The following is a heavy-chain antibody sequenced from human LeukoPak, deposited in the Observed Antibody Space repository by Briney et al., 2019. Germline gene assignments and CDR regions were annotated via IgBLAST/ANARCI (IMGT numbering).Heavy chain of an antibody. Sequence: GGTLRLSCAASGVTFSSHGMNWVRQAPGKGVEWVSGISPNGVVTYYADSVKGRFTISRDNSKNTLYLKMNSLRAEDTAGYYFAKDGARRGIFGVVIRKPHHFDYWGQGTLVTVSS. CDR2: ISPNGVVT. V-gene: IGHV3-23*01. CDR3: AKDGARRGIFGVVIRKPHHFDY. D-gene: IGHD3-3*01. J-gene: IGHJ4*02. CDR1: GVTFSSHG.